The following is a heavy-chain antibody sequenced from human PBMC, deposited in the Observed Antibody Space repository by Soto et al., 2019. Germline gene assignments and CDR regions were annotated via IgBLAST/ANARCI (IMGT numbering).Heavy chain of an antibody. J-gene: IGHJ4*02. CDR2: IFWNDER. D-gene: IGHD1-26*01. Sequence: QVTLKESGPVLVKLTETLTLTCTVSGFSLSKARMGVSWIRQPPGKALEWLAHIFWNDERSYNTSLKSRLTISRDTSKSQVVLTMTNVDPVDTGTYFCARALREGLPIYYFDSWGQGTLVTVSS. CDR3: ARALREGLPIYYFDS. CDR1: GFSLSKARMG. V-gene: IGHV2-26*01.